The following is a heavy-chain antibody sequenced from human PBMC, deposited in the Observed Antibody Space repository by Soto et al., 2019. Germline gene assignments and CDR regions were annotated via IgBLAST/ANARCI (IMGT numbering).Heavy chain of an antibody. V-gene: IGHV3-9*01. CDR2: ISWNSGSI. D-gene: IGHD2-2*02. Sequence: EVQLVESGGGLVQPGRSLRLSCAASGFTFDDYAMHWVPQAPGKGLEWVSGISWNSGSIGYADSVKGRFTISRDNAKNSLYLQMNSLRAEDTALYYCAKGGDIVLVPAAIGLWSPPIQHWGQGTLVTVSS. CDR1: GFTFDDYA. J-gene: IGHJ1*01. CDR3: AKGGDIVLVPAAIGLWSPPIQH.